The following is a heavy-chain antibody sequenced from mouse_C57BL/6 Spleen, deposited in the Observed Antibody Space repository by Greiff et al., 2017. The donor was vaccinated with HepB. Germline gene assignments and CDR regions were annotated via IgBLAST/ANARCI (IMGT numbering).Heavy chain of an antibody. Sequence: VQLQQSGAELAKPGASVKLSCKASGYTFTSYWMHWVKQRPGQGLEWIGYINPSSGYTKYNQKFKAKATLTADKSSSTAYMQLSSLTYEDSAVYYCARSMVTTDQAWFAYWGQGTLVTVSA. CDR2: INPSSGYT. CDR1: GYTFTSYW. J-gene: IGHJ3*01. CDR3: ARSMVTTDQAWFAY. D-gene: IGHD2-2*01. V-gene: IGHV1-7*01.